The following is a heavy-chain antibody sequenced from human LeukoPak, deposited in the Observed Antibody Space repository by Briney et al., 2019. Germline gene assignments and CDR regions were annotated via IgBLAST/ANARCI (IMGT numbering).Heavy chain of an antibody. CDR1: GGSFSGYY. J-gene: IGHJ4*02. Sequence: SETLSLTCAVYGGSFSGYYWSWIRQPPGKGLKWIGEINHSGSTNYNPSPKSRVTISVDTSKNQFSLKLSSVTAADTAVYYCARYVVAAAGIDYWGQGTLVTVSS. CDR2: INHSGST. CDR3: ARYVVAAAGIDY. V-gene: IGHV4-34*01. D-gene: IGHD6-13*01.